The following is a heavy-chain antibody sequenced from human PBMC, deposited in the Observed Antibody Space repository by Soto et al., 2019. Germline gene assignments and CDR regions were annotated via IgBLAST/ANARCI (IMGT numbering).Heavy chain of an antibody. V-gene: IGHV4-39*01. D-gene: IGHD3-10*01. CDR2: IRYSGNT. Sequence: QLQLQESGPGLEKTSETLSLTCTVSGGSIRGSSYYWGWIRQPPGKGLEWIGSIRYSGNTYYNPSLKSRVTMSVDTSNTHFSLKLSSVTAADTAVYYCASTPTSFITTGYYFDPWGQGTLVPVSS. CDR3: ASTPTSFITTGYYFDP. J-gene: IGHJ4*02. CDR1: GGSIRGSSYY.